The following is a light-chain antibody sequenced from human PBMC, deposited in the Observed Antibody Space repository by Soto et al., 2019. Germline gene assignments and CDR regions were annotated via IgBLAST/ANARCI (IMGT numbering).Light chain of an antibody. CDR1: QDIRNY. Sequence: IQMTQSPSSLSVSVGDRVTITCRASQDIRNYLGWYQQKPGKAPKLLIYGTSNLQSGVPSRFSGSGSGTDFTLTISSLQPEDFAIYYCLQDNIYPYTFGQGTKLEIK. V-gene: IGKV1-6*01. CDR2: GTS. CDR3: LQDNIYPYT. J-gene: IGKJ2*01.